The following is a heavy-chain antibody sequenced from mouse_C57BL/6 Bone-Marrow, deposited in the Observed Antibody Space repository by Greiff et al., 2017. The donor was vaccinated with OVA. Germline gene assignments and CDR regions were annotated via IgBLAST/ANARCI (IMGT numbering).Heavy chain of an antibody. J-gene: IGHJ1*03. D-gene: IGHD1-1*01. CDR2: INPYNGGT. CDR3: ARGITTVVGRYFDV. CDR1: GYTFTDYY. V-gene: IGHV1-19*01. Sequence: EVQLKESGPVLVKPGASVKMSCKASGYTFTDYYMNWVKQSHGKSLEWIGVINPYNGGTSYNQKFKGKATLTVDKSSSTAYMELNSLTSEDSAVYYCARGITTVVGRYFDVWGTGTTVTVSS.